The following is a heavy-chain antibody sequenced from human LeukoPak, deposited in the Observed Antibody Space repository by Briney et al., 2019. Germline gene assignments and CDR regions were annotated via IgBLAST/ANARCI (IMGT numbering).Heavy chain of an antibody. D-gene: IGHD1-26*01. CDR3: AKDVRVGGGGMDV. CDR1: GFTFSTYA. V-gene: IGHV3-23*01. Sequence: GGSLRLSCAASGFTFSTYAMTXXRQAPGKGLEWVSLISDSGANKHYADSVKGRFTISRDNSTNTVSLQMNSLRAEDTAVYYCAKDVRVGGGGMDVWGQGTPVTVSS. CDR2: ISDSGANK. J-gene: IGHJ6*02.